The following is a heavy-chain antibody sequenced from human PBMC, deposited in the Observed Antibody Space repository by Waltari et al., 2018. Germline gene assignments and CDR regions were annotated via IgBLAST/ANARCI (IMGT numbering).Heavy chain of an antibody. V-gene: IGHV3-33*06. Sequence: QVRPVEYGGGVFQPGRCLRLSCDASGLTFSSYGLHWIRQAPGKGLEWVAIIWYDGSTKYYADSVKGRFTISRDNSKNTLFLQMDSLRVEDTAVYYCAKQGSASLKWFDPWGLGTLVTVSS. CDR3: AKQGSASLKWFDP. CDR1: GLTFSSYG. CDR2: IWYDGSTK. D-gene: IGHD2-2*01. J-gene: IGHJ5*02.